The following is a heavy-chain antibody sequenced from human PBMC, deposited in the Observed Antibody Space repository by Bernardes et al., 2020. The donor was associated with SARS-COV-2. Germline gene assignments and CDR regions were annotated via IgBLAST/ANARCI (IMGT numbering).Heavy chain of an antibody. CDR3: ASDYYDSSGYYYGFDY. D-gene: IGHD3-22*01. V-gene: IGHV4-30-2*01. CDR2: IYHSGST. J-gene: IGHJ4*02. Sequence: SETLSLTCAVSGGSISSGGYSWSWIRQPPGKGLEWIGYIYHSGSTYYNPSLKSRVTISVDRSKNQFSLKLSSVTAADTAVYYCASDYYDSSGYYYGFDYWGQGTLFTVSS. CDR1: GGSISSGGYS.